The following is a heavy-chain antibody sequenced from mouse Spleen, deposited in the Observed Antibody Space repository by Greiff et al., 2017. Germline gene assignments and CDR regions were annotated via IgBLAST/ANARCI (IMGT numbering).Heavy chain of an antibody. J-gene: IGHJ1*01. CDR2: IDPSDSET. V-gene: IGHV1-52*01. D-gene: IGHD2-1*01. Sequence: QVQLQQPGAELVRPGSSVKLSCKASGYTFTSYWMHWVKQRPIQGLEWIGNIDPSDSETHYNQKFKDKATLTVDKSSSTAYMQLSSLTSEDSAVYYCARDGNFPYWYFDVWGAGTTVTVSS. CDR1: GYTFTSYW. CDR3: ARDGNFPYWYFDV.